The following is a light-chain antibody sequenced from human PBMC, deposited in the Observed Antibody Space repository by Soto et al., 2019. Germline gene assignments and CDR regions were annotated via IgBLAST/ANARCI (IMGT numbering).Light chain of an antibody. CDR2: GAS. J-gene: IGKJ1*01. Sequence: EIVMTQSPATLSVSPGERATLSCRASQSVSSNLAWYQQKPGQAPRLLIYGASTRATGIPARFSGSGSGTEFTLTISSLQSEDFAVYYCQHYNNWPLFGQGTKVDIK. V-gene: IGKV3-15*01. CDR3: QHYNNWPL. CDR1: QSVSSN.